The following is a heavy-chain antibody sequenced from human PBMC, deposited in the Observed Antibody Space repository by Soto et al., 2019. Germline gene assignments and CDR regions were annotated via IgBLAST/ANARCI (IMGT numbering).Heavy chain of an antibody. V-gene: IGHV3-48*01. CDR1: GFILSDCA. D-gene: IGHD7-27*01. Sequence: PGGSLRLSCATSGFILSDCAMNWVRQAPGKGLEWVSYISSSRSIIDYADSVKGRFTVTRDNARDSLYHQMNSLRAEDTSVFYCARDLSWGSNWYYYMDVWGKGTTVTVSS. CDR3: ARDLSWGSNWYYYMDV. J-gene: IGHJ6*03. CDR2: ISSSRSII.